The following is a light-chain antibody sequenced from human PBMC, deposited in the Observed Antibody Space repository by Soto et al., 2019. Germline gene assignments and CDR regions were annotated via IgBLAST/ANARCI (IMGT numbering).Light chain of an antibody. CDR1: SSNIGAGYD. Sequence: QSVLTQPPSVSGVPGQRVTISCTGTSSNIGAGYDVHWYQQLPGTAPKVLIFGNSIRPSGVPDRFSGSKSGTSASLAITGLQAADEADYYCQSYDSSLSENYVFGTGTKVTV. V-gene: IGLV1-40*01. CDR2: GNS. CDR3: QSYDSSLSENYV. J-gene: IGLJ1*01.